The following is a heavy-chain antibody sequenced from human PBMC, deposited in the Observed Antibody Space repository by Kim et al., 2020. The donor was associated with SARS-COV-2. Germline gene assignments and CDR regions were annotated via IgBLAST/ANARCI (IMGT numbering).Heavy chain of an antibody. J-gene: IGHJ4*02. CDR3: ARDLVYDSSGYYGGDIYYFDY. CDR1: GGSFSGYY. CDR2: INHSGST. V-gene: IGHV4-34*01. D-gene: IGHD3-22*01. Sequence: SETLSLTCAVYGGSFSGYYWSWIRQPPGKGLEWIGEINHSGSTNYNPSLKSRVTISVDTSKNQFSLKLSSVTAADTAVYYCARDLVYDSSGYYGGDIYYFDYWGQGTLVTVSS.